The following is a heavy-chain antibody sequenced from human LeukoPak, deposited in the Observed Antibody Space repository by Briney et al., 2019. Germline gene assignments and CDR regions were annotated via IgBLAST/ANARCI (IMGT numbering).Heavy chain of an antibody. V-gene: IGHV4-34*01. CDR2: INHSGST. CDR3: ARGEEFQFSIVVVPAARPRVFDY. Sequence: SETLSLTCAVYGRSFSGYYWSWIRQPPGKGLEWIGEINHSGSTNYNPSLKSRVTISVDTSKNQFSLKLSSVTAADTAVYYCARGEEFQFSIVVVPAARPRVFDYWGQGTLVTVSS. D-gene: IGHD2-2*01. J-gene: IGHJ4*02. CDR1: GRSFSGYY.